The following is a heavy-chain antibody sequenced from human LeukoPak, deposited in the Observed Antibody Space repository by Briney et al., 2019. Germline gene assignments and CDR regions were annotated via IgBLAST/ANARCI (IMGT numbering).Heavy chain of an antibody. J-gene: IGHJ4*02. V-gene: IGHV1-8*01. Sequence: ASVKVSCEASGYTFTTYDIHWVRQAAGQGLEWMGWMNPNSGNTGNAQKFQGRVTMTRNTSISTAYMELTSLTSEDTAVYFCARIAAPGNRRLNFWGQGTLVTVSS. CDR2: MNPNSGNT. D-gene: IGHD6-13*01. CDR3: ARIAAPGNRRLNF. CDR1: GYTFTTYD.